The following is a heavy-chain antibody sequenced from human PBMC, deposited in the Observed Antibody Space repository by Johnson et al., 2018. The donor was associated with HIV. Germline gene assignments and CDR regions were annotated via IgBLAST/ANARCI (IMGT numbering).Heavy chain of an antibody. J-gene: IGHJ3*02. CDR2: IRYDGSNK. Sequence: QVQLVESGGGVVQPGRSLRLSCAVSGFTFSSYPMHWVRQAPGKGLEWVAFIRYDGSNKYYADSVKGRFTISRDNAKNTLYLQMNSLRAEDTAVYYCARESGGQYDAFDIWGQGTMVTVSS. V-gene: IGHV3-30*04. CDR3: ARESGGQYDAFDI. CDR1: GFTFSSYP. D-gene: IGHD3-16*01.